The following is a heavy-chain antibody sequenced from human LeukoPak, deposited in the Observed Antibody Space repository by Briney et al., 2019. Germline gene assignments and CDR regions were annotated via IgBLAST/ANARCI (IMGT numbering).Heavy chain of an antibody. CDR1: GYTLTELS. CDR2: FDPEDGET. CDR3: ATPIVVVPAATIMYSYGMAV. D-gene: IGHD2-2*01. V-gene: IGHV1-24*01. J-gene: IGHJ6*04. Sequence: ASVKVSCKVSGYTLTELSMHWVRQAPGKGLEWMGGFDPEDGETIYAQKFQGRVTMTEDASTDTAYMELSSLRSEDTAVYYCATPIVVVPAATIMYSYGMAVWAKGTTVTFPS.